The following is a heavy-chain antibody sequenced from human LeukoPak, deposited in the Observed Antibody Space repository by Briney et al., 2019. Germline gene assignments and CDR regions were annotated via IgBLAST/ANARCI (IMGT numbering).Heavy chain of an antibody. CDR1: GDSISNYY. V-gene: IGHV4-4*09. D-gene: IGHD3-22*01. CDR2: IYTSGST. J-gene: IGHJ5*02. CDR3: TRGYFDSSGHNSYAP. Sequence: SETLSLTCTVSGDSISNYYWSWIRQPPGKGLEWIGYIYTSGSTNYNPSLKSRVTISVDTSKNQFSLKLSSVTAADTAVYYCTRGYFDSSGHNSYAPWGQGTLVTVSS.